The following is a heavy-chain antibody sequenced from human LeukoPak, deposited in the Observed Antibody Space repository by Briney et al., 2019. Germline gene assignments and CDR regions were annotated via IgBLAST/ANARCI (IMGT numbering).Heavy chain of an antibody. J-gene: IGHJ4*02. CDR3: ARAVGGDGSGSL. V-gene: IGHV1-18*01. Sequence: GASVKVSCKASGYTFTSYGISWVRQAPGQGPEWMGWISTSTGDTKYTQKFQGRVTLTTDTSTSTAYMELSSLRSDDTAVYYCARAVGGDGSGSLWGPGTLVTVSS. CDR1: GYTFTSYG. D-gene: IGHD3-10*01. CDR2: ISTSTGDT.